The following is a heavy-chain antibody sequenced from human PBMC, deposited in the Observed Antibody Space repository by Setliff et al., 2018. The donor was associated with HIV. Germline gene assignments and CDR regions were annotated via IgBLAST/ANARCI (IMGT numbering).Heavy chain of an antibody. V-gene: IGHV1-2*02. D-gene: IGHD3-3*01. CDR3: ARRSVEGSESAEYFQH. J-gene: IGHJ1*01. CDR2: ISSHNADK. Sequence: ASVKVSCKASGYTFTNYDINWVRQATGQGLEWMGWISSHNADKNIPQRFRGRVTLTRDTSISTAYMELSSLRSEDTAVYYCARRSVEGSESAEYFQHWGQGTLVTVSS. CDR1: GYTFTNYD.